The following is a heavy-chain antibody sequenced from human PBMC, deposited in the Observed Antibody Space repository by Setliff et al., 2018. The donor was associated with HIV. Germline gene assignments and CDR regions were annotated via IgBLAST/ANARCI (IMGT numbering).Heavy chain of an antibody. CDR2: STLTVVTA. J-gene: IGHJ6*02. CDR1: VTPLTTMV. Sequence: ASVKSPARLLVTPLTTMVSVGCDRPLDKDMSGWDGSTLTVVTANYAQKFQCRVTITADESTSTAYLELSNLRSEDTAVYYCGVGPEKIYYYYGMDVWGQGTTVTVSS. D-gene: IGHD1-26*01. CDR3: GVGPEKIYYYYGMDV. V-gene: IGHV1-69*13.